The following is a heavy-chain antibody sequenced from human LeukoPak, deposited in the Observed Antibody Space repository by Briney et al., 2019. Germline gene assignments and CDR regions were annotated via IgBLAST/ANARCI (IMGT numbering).Heavy chain of an antibody. D-gene: IGHD3-10*01. J-gene: IGHJ4*02. V-gene: IGHV3-9*01. CDR2: ISWNSGSI. CDR3: AKAHMVRGVFYPFDY. CDR1: GFTFSSFW. Sequence: PGGSLRLSCAASGFTFSSFWMHWVRQAPGKGLVWVSGISWNSGSIGYADSVKGRFTISRDNAKNSLYLQMNSLRAEDTALYYCAKAHMVRGVFYPFDYWGQGTLVTVSS.